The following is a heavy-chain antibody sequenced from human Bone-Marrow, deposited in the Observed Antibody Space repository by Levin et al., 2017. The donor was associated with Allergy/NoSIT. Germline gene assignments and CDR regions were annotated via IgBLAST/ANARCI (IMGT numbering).Heavy chain of an antibody. V-gene: IGHV4-39*07. CDR2: IYYSGST. CDR1: GGSISSSSYY. CDR3: ARDLKLLRKYYYGSGSPAQTHDI. Sequence: SETLSLTCTVSGGSISSSSYYWGWIRQPPGKGLEWIGSIYYSGSTYYNPSLKSRVTISVDTSKNQFSLKLSSVTAADTAVYYCARDLKLLRKYYYGSGSPAQTHDIWGQGTMVTVSS. J-gene: IGHJ3*02. D-gene: IGHD3-10*01.